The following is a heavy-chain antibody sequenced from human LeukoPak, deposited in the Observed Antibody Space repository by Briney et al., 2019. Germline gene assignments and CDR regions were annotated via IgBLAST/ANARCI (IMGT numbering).Heavy chain of an antibody. D-gene: IGHD3-22*01. Sequence: SETLSLTCTVSGGSISTYYWSWIRQLPGKGLEWIGYIYYSGSTSYNPSLKSRVTISVATSKSQFSLKLSSVTAADTAVYYCASDSGSRNWYFDLWGRGTLVTVSS. CDR2: IYYSGST. J-gene: IGHJ2*01. V-gene: IGHV4-59*08. CDR3: ASDSGSRNWYFDL. CDR1: GGSISTYY.